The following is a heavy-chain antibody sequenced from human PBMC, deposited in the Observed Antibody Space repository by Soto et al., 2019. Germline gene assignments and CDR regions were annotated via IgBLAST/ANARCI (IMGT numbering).Heavy chain of an antibody. CDR1: GFTISGKKY. Sequence: DVQLVESGGGLIQPGESLRLSCVAFGFTISGKKYVAWGRQAPGEGLEWDCALYDGDGTFYADSVKGRFTTSSDSSKTTVYLQMNDLRPDDTAVYYCATWHAREHAYDVWGQGTTVTVSS. CDR2: LYDGDGT. V-gene: IGHV3-53*01. D-gene: IGHD1-1*01. CDR3: ATWHAREHAYDV. J-gene: IGHJ3*01.